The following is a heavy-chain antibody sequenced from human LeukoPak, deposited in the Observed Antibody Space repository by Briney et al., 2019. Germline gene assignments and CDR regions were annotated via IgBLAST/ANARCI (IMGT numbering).Heavy chain of an antibody. CDR3: AKDMGRRVVVPAAPFDY. CDR1: GFTFSSYS. CDR2: ISGSGDIT. Sequence: QAGGSLRLSCAASGFTFSSYSMTWVRQAPGKGLEWVSIISGSGDITFYADSVKGRFTISRDNSKNTLYLQMNSLRAEDTAVYYCAKDMGRRVVVPAAPFDYWGQGTLVTVSS. D-gene: IGHD2-2*01. J-gene: IGHJ4*02. V-gene: IGHV3-23*01.